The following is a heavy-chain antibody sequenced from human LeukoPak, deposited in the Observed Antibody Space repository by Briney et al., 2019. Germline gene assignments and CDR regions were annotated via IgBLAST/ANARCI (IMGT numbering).Heavy chain of an antibody. CDR1: EFTFSRYW. D-gene: IGHD3-3*01. CDR2: IKQDGSEK. J-gene: IGHJ4*02. Sequence: GGSLRLSCAVSEFTFSRYWMSWVRQAPGKGLDWVATIKQDGSEKYYVDSVEGRFTISRDNSENSLYLQMDSLRAEDTAVYYCARVFWSATSYYFEYWGQGALVTVSS. CDR3: ARVFWSATSYYFEY. V-gene: IGHV3-7*05.